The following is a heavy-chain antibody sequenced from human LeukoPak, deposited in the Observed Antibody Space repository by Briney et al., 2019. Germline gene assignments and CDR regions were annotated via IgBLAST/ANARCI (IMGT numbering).Heavy chain of an antibody. Sequence: GGSLRFSCAASGFTFRSYSFNWVRQAPGEGLEWVSYISTGSNTLYYAASVKGRFTISRDDDKNLVYLQMNSLRAEDTGVYFCARGYRFFDSWGQGTLATTSS. CDR2: ISTGSNTL. CDR1: GFTFRSYS. J-gene: IGHJ5*01. CDR3: ARGYRFFDS. V-gene: IGHV3-48*01. D-gene: IGHD5-18*01.